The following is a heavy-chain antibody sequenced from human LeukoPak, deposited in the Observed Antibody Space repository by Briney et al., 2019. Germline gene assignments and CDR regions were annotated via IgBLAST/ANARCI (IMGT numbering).Heavy chain of an antibody. D-gene: IGHD3-22*01. J-gene: IGHJ4*02. CDR1: GFTVRSNY. CDR3: AKVFDYYDSSGLIDY. CDR2: IYSGGST. V-gene: IGHV3-66*01. Sequence: PGGSLRLSCAASGFTVRSNYMSWVRQAPGKGLEWVSVIYSGGSTYYADSVKGRFTISRDNSKNTLYLQMNSLRAEDTAVYYCAKVFDYYDSSGLIDYWGQGTLVTVSS.